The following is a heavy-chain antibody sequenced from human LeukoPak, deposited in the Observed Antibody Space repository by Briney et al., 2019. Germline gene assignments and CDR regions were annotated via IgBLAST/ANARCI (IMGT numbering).Heavy chain of an antibody. V-gene: IGHV5-51*01. D-gene: IGHD3-16*01. CDR3: ARRGGGRDYFYMDV. CDR1: GYIFPNYW. J-gene: IGHJ6*03. Sequence: GESLKISCKGSGYIFPNYWIGWVRQMPGKGLEWMGFIYAGDSDTTYSPSFQGQVTISADKSTTTVYLQWSNLKASDTATYYCARRGGGRDYFYMDVWGKGTTVTVSS. CDR2: IYAGDSDT.